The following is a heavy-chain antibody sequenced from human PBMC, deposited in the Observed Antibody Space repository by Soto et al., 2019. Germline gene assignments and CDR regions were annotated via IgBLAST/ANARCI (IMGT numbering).Heavy chain of an antibody. Sequence: GGSLRLSCAASGFTFSSYGMHWVRQAPGKGLEWVAVIWYDGSNKYYADSVKGRFTISRDNSKNTLYLQMNSLRAEDTAVYYCARELTMVRGGHYGMDVWGQGTTVTVSS. CDR1: GFTFSSYG. CDR2: IWYDGSNK. CDR3: ARELTMVRGGHYGMDV. D-gene: IGHD3-10*01. J-gene: IGHJ6*02. V-gene: IGHV3-33*01.